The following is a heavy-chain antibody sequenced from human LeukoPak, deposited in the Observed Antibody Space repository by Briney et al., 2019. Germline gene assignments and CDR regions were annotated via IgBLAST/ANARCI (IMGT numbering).Heavy chain of an antibody. CDR2: IYHSGGT. J-gene: IGHJ4*02. CDR3: PSQGPNRDFCSSLRRHYFDS. Sequence: SETLSLTCTVWGGFIRSDYWSGIRQPPGKALEGIGNIYHSGGTNYNPSLKRRVTISVDTSKTKFSLKLGSVTAADTSVFYCPSQGPNRDFCSSLRRHYFDSWGQGALATVSS. V-gene: IGHV4-59*08. D-gene: IGHD2-2*01. CDR1: GGFIRSDY.